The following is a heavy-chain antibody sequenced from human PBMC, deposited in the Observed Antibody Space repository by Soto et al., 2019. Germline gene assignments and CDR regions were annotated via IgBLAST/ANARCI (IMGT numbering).Heavy chain of an antibody. Sequence: ASVKVSCKAAGGTFSSYAISWVRQAPGQGLEWMGGIIPIFGTANYAQKFQGRVTITADESTSTAYMELSSLRSEDTAVYYCASPGGYYDSSGPDGPYYYYYGMDVWGQGTTVTVSS. V-gene: IGHV1-69*13. CDR3: ASPGGYYDSSGPDGPYYYYYGMDV. CDR2: IIPIFGTA. J-gene: IGHJ6*02. D-gene: IGHD3-22*01. CDR1: GGTFSSYA.